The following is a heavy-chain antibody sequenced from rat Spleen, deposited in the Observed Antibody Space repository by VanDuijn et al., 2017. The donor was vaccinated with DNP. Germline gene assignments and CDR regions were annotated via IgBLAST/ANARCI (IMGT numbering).Heavy chain of an antibody. CDR2: ISPTGSRT. CDR1: GFTFSNYH. CDR3: SRHGTIAAPYWYFDF. D-gene: IGHD1-2*01. V-gene: IGHV5-7*01. J-gene: IGHJ1*01. Sequence: EVQLVESGGGLVQPGRSLKLSCAASGFTFSNYHMAWVRQAPGKGLEWVATISPTGSRTYYPDSVKGRFTVSRDNAKSSLYLQMDSLRSENTATYYCSRHGTIAAPYWYFDFWGPGTMVTVSS.